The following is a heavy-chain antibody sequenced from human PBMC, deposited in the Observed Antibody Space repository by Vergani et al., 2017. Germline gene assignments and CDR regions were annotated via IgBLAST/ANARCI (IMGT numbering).Heavy chain of an antibody. Sequence: QVQLQESGPELVKPSETLSLTCTVSGGSISSSSYYWGWIRQPPGKGLEWIGSIYYSGSTYYNPSLKSRVTISVDTSKNQFSLKLSSVTAADTAVYYCARRTVTNLDYWGQGTLVTVSS. V-gene: IGHV4-39*01. J-gene: IGHJ4*02. CDR3: ARRTVTNLDY. D-gene: IGHD4-17*01. CDR2: IYYSGST. CDR1: GGSISSSSYY.